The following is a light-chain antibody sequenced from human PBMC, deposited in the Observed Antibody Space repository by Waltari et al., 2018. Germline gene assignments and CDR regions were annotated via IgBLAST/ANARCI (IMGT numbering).Light chain of an antibody. Sequence: EIVMTQSPATLSVSPGERATLSCRGSQSVSSNLAWYQQKPGQAPRFLIHGTSTRATGIPARFSGSGSATEFTLTISSLQSEDFAVYYCQQYNNGPPTFGGGTKVEIK. V-gene: IGKV3-15*01. CDR1: QSVSSN. J-gene: IGKJ4*01. CDR2: GTS. CDR3: QQYNNGPPT.